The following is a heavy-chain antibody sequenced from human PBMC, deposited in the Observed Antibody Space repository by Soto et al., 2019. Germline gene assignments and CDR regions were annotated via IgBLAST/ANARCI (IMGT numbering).Heavy chain of an antibody. CDR1: GFTFSSYG. CDR2: IWYDGSNK. CDR3: ARDPHPGIGGSCDY. V-gene: IGHV3-33*01. J-gene: IGHJ4*02. Sequence: QVQLVESGGGVVQPGRSLRLSCAASGFTFSSYGMHWVRQAPGKGLEWVAVIWYDGSNKYYADSVKGRFTISRDNSKNPLYLQMNSLRAEDTAVYYCARDPHPGIGGSCDYWGQGTLVTVSS. D-gene: IGHD1-26*01.